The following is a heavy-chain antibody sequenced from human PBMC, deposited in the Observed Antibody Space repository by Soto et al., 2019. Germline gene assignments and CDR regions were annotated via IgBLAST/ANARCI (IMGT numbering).Heavy chain of an antibody. J-gene: IGHJ6*02. CDR3: ARDRYYYGSGSPQMDV. D-gene: IGHD3-10*01. CDR1: GGTFSSYA. Sequence: QVQLVQSGAEVKKPASSVKVSCKASGGTFSSYAISWVRQAPGQGLEWMGGINPIFGTANYAQKFQGRVTITADESTSTAYMELSSLRSEDTAVYYCARDRYYYGSGSPQMDVWGQGTTVTVSS. CDR2: INPIFGTA. V-gene: IGHV1-69*12.